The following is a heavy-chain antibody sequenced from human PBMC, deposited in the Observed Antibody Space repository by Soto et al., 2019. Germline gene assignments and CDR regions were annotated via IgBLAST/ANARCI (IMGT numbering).Heavy chain of an antibody. V-gene: IGHV3-7*03. D-gene: IGHD6-19*01. J-gene: IGHJ5*02. Sequence: EVQLVESGGGLVQPGGSLRLSCAASGFSFSNYWMNWVRLAPGKGPEWVANIRKDGSEKIYVDSVEGRFTISRDNAKNSLFLQMNNLRADDTAMYYCDGGTGWLMDTWGQGTPVIVSS. CDR2: IRKDGSEK. CDR1: GFSFSNYW. CDR3: DGGTGWLMDT.